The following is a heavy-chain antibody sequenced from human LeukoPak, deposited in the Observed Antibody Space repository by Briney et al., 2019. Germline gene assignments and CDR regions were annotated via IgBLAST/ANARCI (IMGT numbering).Heavy chain of an antibody. CDR2: ISSSGTTI. Sequence: AGGSLRLSCGVSGFSFSSYEMNWVRQAPGKGLEWVSYISSSGTTIYYADSVKGRFTSSRDNAKNSLYLQMNSLRVEDTAVYYCAKGDYDILTGSDVWGQGTTVTVAS. V-gene: IGHV3-48*03. D-gene: IGHD3-9*01. CDR1: GFSFSSYE. CDR3: AKGDYDILTGSDV. J-gene: IGHJ6*02.